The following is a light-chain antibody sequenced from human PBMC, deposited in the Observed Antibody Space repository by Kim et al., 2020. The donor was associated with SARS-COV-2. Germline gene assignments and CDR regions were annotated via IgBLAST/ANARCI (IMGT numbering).Light chain of an antibody. V-gene: IGLV1-47*01. CDR3: ASWDDSLSGHVI. CDR1: SSNIGRDY. Sequence: QSVLTQPPSVSGTPGQMITISCSGSSSNIGRDYVYWYQQIPGTAPKLLIYRNNKRPSGVPDRFSGSKSGTSASLAISGLRSEDESVYYCASWDDSLSGHVIFGGGTQLTVL. J-gene: IGLJ2*01. CDR2: RNN.